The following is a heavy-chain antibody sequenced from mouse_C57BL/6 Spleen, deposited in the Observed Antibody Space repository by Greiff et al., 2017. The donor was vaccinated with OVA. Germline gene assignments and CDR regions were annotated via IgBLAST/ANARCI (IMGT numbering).Heavy chain of an antibody. CDR3: ARSLYYGSSLYYFDY. CDR1: GYTFTSYG. CDR2: IYPRSGNT. V-gene: IGHV1-81*01. D-gene: IGHD1-1*01. J-gene: IGHJ2*01. Sequence: QVQLKQSGAELARPGASVKLSCKASGYTFTSYGISWVKQRTGQGLEWIGEIYPRSGNTYYNEKFKGKATLTADKSSSTAYMELRSLTSEDSAVYFCARSLYYGSSLYYFDYWGQGTTLTVSS.